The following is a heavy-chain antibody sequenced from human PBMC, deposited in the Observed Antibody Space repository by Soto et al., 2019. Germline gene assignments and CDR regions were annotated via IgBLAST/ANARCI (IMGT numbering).Heavy chain of an antibody. CDR3: ARVGNWNDGLGS. CDR1: GGSISSGGYS. Sequence: PSETLSLTCAVSGGSISSGGYSWSWIRQPPGKGLEWIGYIYHSGSTYYNQSLKSRVTISVDRSKNQFSLKLSSVTAADTAVYYCARVGNWNDGLGSWGQGALVTVSS. CDR2: IYHSGST. D-gene: IGHD1-1*01. J-gene: IGHJ5*02. V-gene: IGHV4-30-2*01.